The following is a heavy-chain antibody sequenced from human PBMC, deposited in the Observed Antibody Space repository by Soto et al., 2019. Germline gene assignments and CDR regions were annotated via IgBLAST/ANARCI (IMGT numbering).Heavy chain of an antibody. D-gene: IGHD6-19*01. CDR2: IIPILGIA. J-gene: IGHJ4*02. V-gene: IGHV1-69*02. Sequence: QVQLGQSGAEVKKPGSSVKVSCKASGGTFSSYTISWVRQAPGQGLEWMGRIIPILGIANYAQKFQGRVTITADKSTSTAYMELSSLRSEDTAVYYCVKIAVAGTGYFDYWGQGTLVTVS. CDR3: VKIAVAGTGYFDY. CDR1: GGTFSSYT.